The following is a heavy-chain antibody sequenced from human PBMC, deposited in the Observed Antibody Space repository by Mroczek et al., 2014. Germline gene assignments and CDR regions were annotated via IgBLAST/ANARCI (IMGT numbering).Heavy chain of an antibody. D-gene: IGHD5-18*01. J-gene: IGHJ4*02. CDR3: ARGGDLIQLWYPLFDY. V-gene: IGHV4-34*01. CDR1: GGSFSGYY. CDR2: INHSGST. Sequence: QVQLQESGAGLLKPSETLSLTCAVYGGSFSGYYWSWIRQPPGKGLEWIGEINHSGSTNYNPSLKSRVTISVDTSKNQFSLKLSSVTAADTAVYYCARGGDLIQLWYPLFDYWGQGTLVTVSS.